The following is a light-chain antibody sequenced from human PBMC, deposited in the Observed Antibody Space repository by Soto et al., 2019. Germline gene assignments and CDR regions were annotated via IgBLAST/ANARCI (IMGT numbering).Light chain of an antibody. Sequence: DIPLTQSPSTLSASVGDRVTITCRASQSITGWLAWYQQKPGTAPKLLIYKASNLQSGVPSRFSGSGSGTEFTFTISSLQPDDFATYYCQHYTTSSGYIFGQGTRLEIK. CDR3: QHYTTSSGYI. J-gene: IGKJ2*01. V-gene: IGKV1-5*03. CDR1: QSITGW. CDR2: KAS.